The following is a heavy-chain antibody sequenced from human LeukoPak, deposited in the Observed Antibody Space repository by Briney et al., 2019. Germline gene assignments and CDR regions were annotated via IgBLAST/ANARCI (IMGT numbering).Heavy chain of an antibody. CDR3: ARRRDIVVVPAAYNWFDP. CDR2: ISYDGSNK. V-gene: IGHV3-30*03. CDR1: GFTFSSYG. Sequence: GRSLRLSCAASGFTFSSYGMHWVRQAPGKGLEWVAVISYDGSNKYYADSVKGRFTISRDNAKNSLYLQMNSLRAEDTAVYYCARRRDIVVVPAAYNWFDPWGQGTLVTVSS. J-gene: IGHJ5*02. D-gene: IGHD2-2*01.